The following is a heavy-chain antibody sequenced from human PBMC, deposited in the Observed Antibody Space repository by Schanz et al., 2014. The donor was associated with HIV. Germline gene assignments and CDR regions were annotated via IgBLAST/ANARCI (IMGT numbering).Heavy chain of an antibody. CDR2: ISYDGSDI. Sequence: QVQLVESGGGVVQPGRSLRLSCAASGFIFKNYGMHWVRQGPGKGREWMADISYDGSDINYADSVKGRFTISRDNSRDTLYLQMNSLRAEDTAVYYCAKSSRIYMAIVVEWGQGTLVTVSS. D-gene: IGHD2-15*01. CDR3: AKSSRIYMAIVVE. V-gene: IGHV3-30*18. J-gene: IGHJ4*02. CDR1: GFIFKNYG.